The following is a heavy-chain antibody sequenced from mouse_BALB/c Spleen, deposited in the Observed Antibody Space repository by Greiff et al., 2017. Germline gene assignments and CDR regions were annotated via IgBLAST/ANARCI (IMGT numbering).Heavy chain of an antibody. CDR1: GYTFTSYT. J-gene: IGHJ3*01. D-gene: IGHD2-4*01. CDR2: INPSSGYT. Sequence: QVQLKESGAELARPGASVKMSCKASGYTFTSYTMHWVKQRPGQGLEWIGYINPSSGYTNYNQKFKDKATLTADNSSSTAYMQLSSLTSEDSAVYYCATMSTTASWFAYWGQGTLVTVSA. V-gene: IGHV1-4*01. CDR3: ATMSTTASWFAY.